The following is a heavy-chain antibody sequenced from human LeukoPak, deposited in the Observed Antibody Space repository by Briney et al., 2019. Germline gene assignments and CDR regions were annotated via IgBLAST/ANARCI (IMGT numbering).Heavy chain of an antibody. CDR1: GGTFSSHV. CDR2: IIPIFGTA. Sequence: SVKVSCKTSGGTFSSHVISWVRQAPGQGLEWMGGIIPIFGTANYAQKFQGRVTITADKSTNKVYMELSSLRSDDTAIYFCARVNGYCSSISYFLDYWGQGTLVTVSS. J-gene: IGHJ4*02. CDR3: ARVNGYCSSISYFLDY. V-gene: IGHV1-69*06. D-gene: IGHD2-2*01.